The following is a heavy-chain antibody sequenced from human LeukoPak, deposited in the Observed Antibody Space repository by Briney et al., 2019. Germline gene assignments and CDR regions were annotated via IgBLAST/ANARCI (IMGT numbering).Heavy chain of an antibody. CDR3: ARAPARWGHCSGGSCYCGMDV. D-gene: IGHD2-15*01. CDR1: GFTFSSYW. J-gene: IGHJ6*02. CDR2: IKQDGSEK. V-gene: IGHV3-7*01. Sequence: PGGSLRLSCAASGFTFSSYWMSWVRQAPGKGLEWVANIKQDGSEKYYVDSVKGRFTISRDNAKNSLYLQMNSLRAEDTAVYYCARAPARWGHCSGGSCYCGMDVWGQGTTVTVSS.